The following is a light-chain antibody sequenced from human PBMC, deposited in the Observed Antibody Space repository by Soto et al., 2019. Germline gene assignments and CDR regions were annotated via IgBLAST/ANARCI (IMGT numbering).Light chain of an antibody. J-gene: IGLJ2*01. Sequence: QSVLTQPPSASGSPGQSVTISCTGTSTDIGGYNFVSWYQQQPGKAPTLLIYEVYKRPSGVPDRFSGSKSGNTASLTVPGLQADNEADYYCTSFEPSEDPFVVFGGGTKRTVL. CDR3: TSFEPSEDPFVV. CDR2: EVY. V-gene: IGLV2-8*01. CDR1: STDIGGYNF.